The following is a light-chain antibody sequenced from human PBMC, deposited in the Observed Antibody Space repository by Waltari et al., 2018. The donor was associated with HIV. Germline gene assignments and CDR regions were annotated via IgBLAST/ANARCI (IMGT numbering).Light chain of an antibody. V-gene: IGKV1-9*01. CDR3: QQLNAYPWT. CDR2: AVS. J-gene: IGKJ1*01. CDR1: HDIGSY. Sequence: DIQLTQSPSFLSASVGDRVTITCRASHDIGSYLAWYQQKPGKAPKLLISAVSTLQSGVPSRFSGSGSGTEFTLTISSLQPEDFATYCCQQLNAYPWTFGQGTKVEIK.